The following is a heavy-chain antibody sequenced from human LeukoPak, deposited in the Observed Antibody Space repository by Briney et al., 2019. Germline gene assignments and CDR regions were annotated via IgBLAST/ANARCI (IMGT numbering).Heavy chain of an antibody. CDR1: GGSISSSNYY. Sequence: SETLSLTCHVSGGSISSSNYYWGWIRQPPGKGLEWIGNVYYSGSASFNPSLKSRVTNSVDTSKNQFPLKLSSVTAADTAVYYCARAMRITIFKGGFDPWGQGALVTVSS. D-gene: IGHD3-3*01. CDR2: VYYSGSA. J-gene: IGHJ5*02. CDR3: ARAMRITIFKGGFDP. V-gene: IGHV4-39*06.